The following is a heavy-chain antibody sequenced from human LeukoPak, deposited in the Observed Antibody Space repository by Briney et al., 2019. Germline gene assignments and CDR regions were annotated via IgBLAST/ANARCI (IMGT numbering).Heavy chain of an antibody. V-gene: IGHV3-30*03. CDR2: ISYDGSNK. CDR1: GFTFSSYG. Sequence: PGRSLRLSCAASGFTFSSYGMHWVRQAPGKGLEWVAVISYDGSNKYYADSVKGRFTISRDNSKNTLYLQMNSLRAEDTAVYYCARFYGSGSYFDYWGQGTLVTVSS. J-gene: IGHJ4*02. CDR3: ARFYGSGSYFDY. D-gene: IGHD3-10*01.